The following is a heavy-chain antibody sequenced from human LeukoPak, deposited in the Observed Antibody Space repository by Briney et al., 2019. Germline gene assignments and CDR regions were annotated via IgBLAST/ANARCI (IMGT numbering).Heavy chain of an antibody. V-gene: IGHV1-3*01. J-gene: IGHJ6*02. CDR3: ARDYYGSGTNYYYYGMDV. CDR2: INAGNGNT. Sequence: GASVKVSCKASGYTFTSYAMHWVRQAPGQRLEWTGWINAGNGNTKYSQKFQGRVTITRDTSASTAYMELSSLRSEDTAVDYCARDYYGSGTNYYYYGMDVWGQGTTVTVSS. D-gene: IGHD3-10*01. CDR1: GYTFTSYA.